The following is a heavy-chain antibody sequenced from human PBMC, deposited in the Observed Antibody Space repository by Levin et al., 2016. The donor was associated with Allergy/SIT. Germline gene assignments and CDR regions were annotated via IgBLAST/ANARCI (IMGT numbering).Heavy chain of an antibody. V-gene: IGHV3-74*01. CDR2: ISSDGGQT. J-gene: IGHJ4*02. Sequence: GESLKISCAASGFSLGSWWMHWVRQAPGKGLVWVSRISSDGGQTVYADSVKGRFTISRDNAKNTLYLQMNSLRAEDTAVYYCARDSTTGIDYWGQGTLVTVSS. CDR3: ARDSTTGIDY. D-gene: IGHD1-1*01. CDR1: GFSLGSWW.